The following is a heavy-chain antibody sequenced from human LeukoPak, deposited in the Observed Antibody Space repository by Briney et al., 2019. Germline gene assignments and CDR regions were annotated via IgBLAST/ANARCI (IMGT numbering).Heavy chain of an antibody. CDR3: AREIRSGYFVYAVRFDAFDI. CDR2: IKQDGSEK. CDR1: GGSISSYY. D-gene: IGHD3-22*01. J-gene: IGHJ3*02. Sequence: ETLSLTCTVSGGSISSYYWSWVRQAPGKGLEWVANIKQDGSEKYYVDSVKGRFTISRHNAKNSLYLQMNSLRAEDTAVYYCAREIRSGYFVYAVRFDAFDIWGQGTMVTVSS. V-gene: IGHV3-7*01.